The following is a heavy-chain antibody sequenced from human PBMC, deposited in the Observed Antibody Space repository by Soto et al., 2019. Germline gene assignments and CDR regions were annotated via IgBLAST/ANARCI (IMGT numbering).Heavy chain of an antibody. J-gene: IGHJ4*02. CDR3: VKDHLKTAPARDY. D-gene: IGHD2-2*01. Sequence: VRLSCSASGFTFSSYAMHWVRQAPGKGLEYVSAISSNGGSTYYADSVKGRFTISRDNSKNTLYLQMSSLRAEDTAVYYCVKDHLKTAPARDYWGQGTLVTVS. V-gene: IGHV3-64D*06. CDR2: ISSNGGST. CDR1: GFTFSSYA.